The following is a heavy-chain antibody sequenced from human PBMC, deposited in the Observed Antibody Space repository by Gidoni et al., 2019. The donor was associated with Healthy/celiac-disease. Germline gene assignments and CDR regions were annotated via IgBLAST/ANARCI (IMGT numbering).Heavy chain of an antibody. CDR1: GYSISSGYY. D-gene: IGHD4-17*01. Sequence: QVQLQESGPGLVKPSETLSLTCAVSGYSISSGYYWGWIRQPPGTGLEWIGSIYHSGSTYYNPSLKSRVTISVDTSKNQFSLKLSSVTAADTAVYYCARGLTDYGNWGQGTLVTVSS. J-gene: IGHJ4*02. CDR3: ARGLTDYGN. CDR2: IYHSGST. V-gene: IGHV4-38-2*01.